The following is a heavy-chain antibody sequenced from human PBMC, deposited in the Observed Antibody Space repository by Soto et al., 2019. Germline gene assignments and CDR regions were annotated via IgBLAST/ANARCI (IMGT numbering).Heavy chain of an antibody. Sequence: TSETLSLTWTVSGGSISSGDYYWSWIRQPPGKGLEWIGYIYYSGSTYYNPSLKSRVTISVDTSKNQFSLKLSSVTAADTAVYYCAREDYGSGSSYYYGMDVWGQGTTVTVSS. CDR2: IYYSGST. D-gene: IGHD3-10*01. J-gene: IGHJ6*02. CDR3: AREDYGSGSSYYYGMDV. V-gene: IGHV4-30-4*01. CDR1: GGSISSGDYY.